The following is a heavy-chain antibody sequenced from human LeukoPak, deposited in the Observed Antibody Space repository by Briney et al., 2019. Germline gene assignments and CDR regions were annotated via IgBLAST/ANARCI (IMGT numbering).Heavy chain of an antibody. V-gene: IGHV3-30-3*01. D-gene: IGHD6-13*01. CDR2: ISYDGSNK. Sequence: PGGSLRLSCAASGFTFSSYAMHWVRQAPGKGLEWVAVISYDGSNKYYADSVKGRFTISRDNSKNTLYLQMNSLRAEDTAVYYCARGSERSTGSWYIRYFDLWGRGTLVTVSS. CDR1: GFTFSSYA. J-gene: IGHJ2*01. CDR3: ARGSERSTGSWYIRYFDL.